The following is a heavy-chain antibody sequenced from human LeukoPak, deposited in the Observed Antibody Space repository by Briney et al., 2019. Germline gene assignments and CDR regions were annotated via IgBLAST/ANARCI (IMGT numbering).Heavy chain of an antibody. V-gene: IGHV3-20*01. CDR2: INWNGGST. D-gene: IGHD6-13*01. CDR1: GFTFDDYG. Sequence: GGSLRLSCAASGFTFDDYGMSWVRQAPGKGLEGVSGINWNGGSTGYADSVKGRFTISRDNAKNSLYLQMNSLRAEDTALYHCARAKGIAAAEFDYWGQGTLVTVSS. CDR3: ARAKGIAAAEFDY. J-gene: IGHJ4*02.